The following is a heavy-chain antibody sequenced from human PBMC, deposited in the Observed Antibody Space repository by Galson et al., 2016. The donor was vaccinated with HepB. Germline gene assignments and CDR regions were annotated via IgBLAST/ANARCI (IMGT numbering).Heavy chain of an antibody. J-gene: IGHJ4*02. V-gene: IGHV3-21*01. D-gene: IGHD5/OR15-5a*01. CDR3: ARDMAVYNWIDF. CDR1: GFNFNTYD. Sequence: SLRLSCAASGFNFNTYDMNWVRQAPGKGLEWVSYISRTSSYIYYADSVRGRFTISRDNAKNSLFLQLNSLRAADKAIYYCARDMAVYNWIDFWGLGTLVTVSS. CDR2: ISRTSSYI.